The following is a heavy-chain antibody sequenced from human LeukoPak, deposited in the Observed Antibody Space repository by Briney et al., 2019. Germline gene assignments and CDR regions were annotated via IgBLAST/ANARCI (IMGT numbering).Heavy chain of an antibody. J-gene: IGHJ4*02. CDR2: INHSGSP. Sequence: SETLSLTCAVYGGSFSSYYWSWIRQPPGKGREWIGGINHSGSPNYNPSLKSRVTISVDTSKNQFSLKLSSVTAADTAVYYCARGPYSSGWYSHNYFDYWGQGTLVTVSS. CDR1: GGSFSSYY. CDR3: ARGPYSSGWYSHNYFDY. V-gene: IGHV4-34*01. D-gene: IGHD6-19*01.